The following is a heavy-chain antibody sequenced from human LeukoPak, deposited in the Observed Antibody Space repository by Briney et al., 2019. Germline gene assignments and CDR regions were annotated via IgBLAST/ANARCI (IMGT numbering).Heavy chain of an antibody. CDR2: IYYSGST. CDR3: ASSGSSVAFDI. Sequence: SETLSLTCTVSGASISSYYWSWIRQPPGKGLEWIGYIYYSGSTNYNPSLKSRVTISVDTSKNQFSLKLSSVTAADTAVYYCASSGSSVAFDIWGQGTMVTVSS. CDR1: GASISSYY. V-gene: IGHV4-59*01. J-gene: IGHJ3*02. D-gene: IGHD3-10*01.